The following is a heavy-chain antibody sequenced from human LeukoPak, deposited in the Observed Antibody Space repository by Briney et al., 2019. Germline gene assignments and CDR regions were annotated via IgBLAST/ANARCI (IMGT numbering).Heavy chain of an antibody. D-gene: IGHD6-19*01. CDR1: GYTFTSYD. V-gene: IGHV1-8*01. CDR3: ARGGYSSGWYPVLFPSSANYYYYYGMDV. J-gene: IGHJ6*02. Sequence: EASVKVSCKASGYTFTSYDINWVRQATGQGLEWMGWMNPNSGNTGYAQKFQGRVTMTRNTSISTAYMELSSLRSEDTAVYYCARGGYSSGWYPVLFPSSANYYYYYGMDVWGQGTTVTVSS. CDR2: MNPNSGNT.